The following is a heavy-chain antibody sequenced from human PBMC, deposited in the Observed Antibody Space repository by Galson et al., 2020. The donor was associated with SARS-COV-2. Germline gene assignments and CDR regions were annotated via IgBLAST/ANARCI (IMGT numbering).Heavy chain of an antibody. D-gene: IGHD3-22*01. J-gene: IGHJ4*02. CDR2: IYYTGGT. V-gene: IGHV4-31*03. Sequence: SETLSLTCTVSGGSISSGGYYWSWIRQHPGKGLEWIGYIYYTGGTYQNPSLKSRLTISLDTSNNQFSLKLSSVTAADTAVYYCARETFYYDTSGYGNYSFDYWGQGTLVTVSS. CDR3: ARETFYYDTSGYGNYSFDY. CDR1: GGSISSGGYY.